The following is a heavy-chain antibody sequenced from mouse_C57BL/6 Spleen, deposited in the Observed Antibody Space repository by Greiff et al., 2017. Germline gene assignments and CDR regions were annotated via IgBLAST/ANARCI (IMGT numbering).Heavy chain of an antibody. J-gene: IGHJ4*01. CDR2: IDPSDSYT. V-gene: IGHV1-50*01. Sequence: QVQLQQPGAELVKPGASVKLSCKASGYTFTSYWMQWVKQRPGQGLEWIGEIDPSDSYTNYNQKFKGKATLTVDTSSSTAYMQLSSLTSEDSAVCYCANPRLLVAMDYWGQGTSVTVSA. CDR1: GYTFTSYW. D-gene: IGHD2-10*01. CDR3: ANPRLLVAMDY.